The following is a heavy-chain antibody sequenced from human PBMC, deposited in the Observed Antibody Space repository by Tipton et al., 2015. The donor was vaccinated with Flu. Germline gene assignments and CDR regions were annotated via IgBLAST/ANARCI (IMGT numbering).Heavy chain of an antibody. J-gene: IGHJ5*02. Sequence: LRLSCAVYGGSFGDYYWTWIRQPPGKGLEWIGEINHSGSTDYNPSLKSRLTVSLDTSKNQFSLKLTSVTAADTAVYYCAKDSRDHNGVWDWFDVWGQGTLVTVSS. D-gene: IGHD5-24*01. CDR3: AKDSRDHNGVWDWFDV. V-gene: IGHV4-34*01. CDR2: INHSGST. CDR1: GGSFGDYY.